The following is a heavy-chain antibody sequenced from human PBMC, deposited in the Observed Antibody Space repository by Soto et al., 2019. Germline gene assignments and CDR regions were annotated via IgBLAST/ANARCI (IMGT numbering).Heavy chain of an antibody. J-gene: IGHJ5*02. Sequence: QVQLVESGGGMVQPGRSLRLSCTASGFTFNTFGMHWVRQAPGKGLEWVAVIAYDGVKKDYADSVKGRFTISRDNSRSTVYLQMNSPRVEDTAVYYCAKDGDVEFYDTWGQGTPVTISS. V-gene: IGHV3-30*18. CDR1: GFTFNTFG. D-gene: IGHD3-10*01. CDR3: AKDGDVEFYDT. CDR2: IAYDGVKK.